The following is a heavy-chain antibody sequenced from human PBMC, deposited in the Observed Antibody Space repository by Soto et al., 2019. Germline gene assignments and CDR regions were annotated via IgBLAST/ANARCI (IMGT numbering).Heavy chain of an antibody. V-gene: IGHV1-24*01. CDR1: GYTLTELS. CDR3: ATARITMVRGPRRANWFDP. J-gene: IGHJ5*02. Sequence: ASVKVSCKVSGYTLTELSMHWVRQAPGKGLEWMGGFDPEDGETIYAQKFQGRVTMTEDTSTDTAYMELSSLRSEDTAVYYCATARITMVRGPRRANWFDPWGQGTLVTVSS. D-gene: IGHD3-10*01. CDR2: FDPEDGET.